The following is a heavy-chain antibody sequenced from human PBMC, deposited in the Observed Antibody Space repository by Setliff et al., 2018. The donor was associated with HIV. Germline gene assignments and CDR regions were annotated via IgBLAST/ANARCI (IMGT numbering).Heavy chain of an antibody. CDR1: GYSISRDYY. D-gene: IGHD3-10*01. J-gene: IGHJ3*02. CDR3: ASTTSGVSGSYPAHAFDI. CDR2: FSPRGRT. V-gene: IGHV4-38-2*01. Sequence: SETLSLTCAVSGYSISRDYYWGWIRQPPGKGLEWIGSFSPRGRTYQNGSLKSRVTISVDRSRNQFSLKLTSVTAADTAIYYCASTTSGVSGSYPAHAFDIWGQGTMFTVSS.